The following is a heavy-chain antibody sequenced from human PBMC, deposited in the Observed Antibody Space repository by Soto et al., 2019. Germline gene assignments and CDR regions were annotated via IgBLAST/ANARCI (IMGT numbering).Heavy chain of an antibody. Sequence: QVHLVQSGAEVKKPGASVKVSCKGSGYAFTTYGITWVRQAPGQGLEWMGWISAHNGNTNYAQKLQGRVTVTTDTSTSTGYMELGTLRSDDTAVYYCARWRYGDYWGQGALVTVSS. D-gene: IGHD1-1*01. CDR3: ARWRYGDY. CDR2: ISAHNGNT. J-gene: IGHJ4*02. V-gene: IGHV1-18*01. CDR1: GYAFTTYG.